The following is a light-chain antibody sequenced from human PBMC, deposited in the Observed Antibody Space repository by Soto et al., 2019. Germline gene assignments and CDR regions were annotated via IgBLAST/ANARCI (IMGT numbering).Light chain of an antibody. J-gene: IGKJ3*01. Sequence: DIQMTQSPSSLSASIGDRVTITCRASQSISSYLNWYQQKPGKAPKFLIYGASSLQSGVPSRFSGSGSGTDFTLTISRLQPEDFATYYCQQSYTTPFTFGPGTKVDIK. CDR3: QQSYTTPFT. CDR2: GAS. CDR1: QSISSY. V-gene: IGKV1-39*01.